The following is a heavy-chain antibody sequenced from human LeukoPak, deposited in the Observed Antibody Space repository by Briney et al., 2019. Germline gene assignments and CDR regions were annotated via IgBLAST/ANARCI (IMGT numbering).Heavy chain of an antibody. V-gene: IGHV1-18*01. D-gene: IGHD2-21*02. J-gene: IGHJ6*02. CDR2: ISVYNGNT. CDR3: AREGGRGDCYPCYYYYGMDV. Sequence: ASVKVSCKASGYTFTSYGISWVRQAPGQGLEWRGWISVYNGNTNYAQKLQGRVTMTTDTSTSTAYMELRSLRSDDTAVYYCAREGGRGDCYPCYYYYGMDVWGQGTTVTVSS. CDR1: GYTFTSYG.